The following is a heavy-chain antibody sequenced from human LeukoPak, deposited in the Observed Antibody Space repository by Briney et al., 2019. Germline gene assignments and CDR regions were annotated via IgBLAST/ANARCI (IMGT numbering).Heavy chain of an antibody. V-gene: IGHV3-23*01. CDR1: GFLFNTCA. J-gene: IGHJ3*02. Sequence: GSLRLSCAASGFLFNTCAMSWVRQAPGRGLEWVSSISNGGGATYYADSVKGRFTISRDNSKNSLYLQMDSLRAEDTALYYCAKRQMSEFDIWGQGTMVTVSS. CDR2: ISNGGGAT. CDR3: AKRQMSEFDI.